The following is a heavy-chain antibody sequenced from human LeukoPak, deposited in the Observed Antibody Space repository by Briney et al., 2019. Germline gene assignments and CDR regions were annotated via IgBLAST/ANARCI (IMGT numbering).Heavy chain of an antibody. Sequence: PGGSLRLSCAASGFTFSSYSMNWVRQAPGKGLEWVSSISSSSYIYYADSVKGRFTISRDNAKNSLYLQMNSLRAEDTAVYYCAREGPTFSFDYWGQGTLVTVSS. D-gene: IGHD2/OR15-2a*01. CDR2: ISSSSYI. V-gene: IGHV3-21*01. J-gene: IGHJ4*02. CDR1: GFTFSSYS. CDR3: AREGPTFSFDY.